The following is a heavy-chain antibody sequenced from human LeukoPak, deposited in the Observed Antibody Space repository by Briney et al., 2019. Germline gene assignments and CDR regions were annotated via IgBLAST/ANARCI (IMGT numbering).Heavy chain of an antibody. CDR3: ARVDPTDGYSGYYFDY. Sequence: SETLSLTCTVSCGSISGDGSISSVYWTWIRQSPGRGLEWVRHSHYSGTSNYNPSLKSRVTISVDTSKNQFSLKLSSVTAADTAVYYCARVDPTDGYSGYYFDYWGQGTLVTVSS. CDR1: CGSISGDGSISSVY. J-gene: IGHJ4*02. D-gene: IGHD5-12*01. CDR2: SHYSGTS. V-gene: IGHV4-61*05.